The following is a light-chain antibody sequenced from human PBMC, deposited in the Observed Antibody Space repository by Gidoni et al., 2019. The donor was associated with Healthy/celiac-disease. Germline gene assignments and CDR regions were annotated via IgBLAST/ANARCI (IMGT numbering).Light chain of an antibody. CDR1: SSDVGSYNL. V-gene: IGLV2-23*01. J-gene: IGLJ1*01. CDR2: EGS. CDR3: CSYAGSSTPSYV. Sequence: QSALTQPASVSGSPGQSITISCTGTSSDVGSYNLVSWYQQHPGKAPKLMIDEGSKRPSGVSNRFSGSKSGNTSSLTISGLQAEDEADYYCCSYAGSSTPSYVFGTGTKVTVL.